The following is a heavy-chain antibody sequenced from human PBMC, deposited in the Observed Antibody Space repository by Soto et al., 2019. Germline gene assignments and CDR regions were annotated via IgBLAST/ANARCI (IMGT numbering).Heavy chain of an antibody. CDR2: ISSGSSTI. Sequence: EVQLVESGGGLVQPGGSLRLSCAASGFTFSTYSMNWVRQAPGKGLEWVSYISSGSSTIYYTDSVKGRFTISRYNAKNSLYLQMNSLRDEDTAVYYCVRYCSSTSCYAKLAAEEGYWGQGTLVTVSS. CDR1: GFTFSTYS. CDR3: VRYCSSTSCYAKLAAEEGY. D-gene: IGHD2-2*01. J-gene: IGHJ4*02. V-gene: IGHV3-48*02.